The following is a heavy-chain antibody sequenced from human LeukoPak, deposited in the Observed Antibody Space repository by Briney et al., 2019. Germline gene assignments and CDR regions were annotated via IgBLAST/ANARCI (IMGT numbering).Heavy chain of an antibody. D-gene: IGHD6-19*01. J-gene: IGHJ5*02. CDR2: ISAYNRNT. CDR3: ARVGSLGSRASGGQWLVVPYNWFDP. V-gene: IGHV1-18*01. Sequence: ASVKVSCKASGYTFTSYGISWVRQAPGQGLEWMGWISAYNRNTNYAQKLQGRVTMTTDTSTSTAYMELRSLRSDDTAVYYCARVGSLGSRASGGQWLVVPYNWFDPWGQGTLVTVSS. CDR1: GYTFTSYG.